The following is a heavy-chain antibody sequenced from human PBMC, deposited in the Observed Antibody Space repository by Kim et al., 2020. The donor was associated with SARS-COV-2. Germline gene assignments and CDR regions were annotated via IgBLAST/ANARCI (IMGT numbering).Heavy chain of an antibody. CDR2: INPSGGYT. V-gene: IGHV1-46*01. J-gene: IGHJ6*02. CDR3: ARRGLRYYYMDV. CDR1: GYTFTSYY. D-gene: IGHD4-17*01. Sequence: ASVKVSCTASGYTFTSYYVHWVRQAPGQGLEWMGVINPSGGYTSHAQKFQGRVTMTRDTSTSTVYMELGSLRSEDTAVYYCARRGLRYYYMDVWGQGTTVIVSS.